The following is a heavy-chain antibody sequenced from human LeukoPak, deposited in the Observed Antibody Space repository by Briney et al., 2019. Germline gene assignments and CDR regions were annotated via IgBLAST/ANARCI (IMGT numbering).Heavy chain of an antibody. J-gene: IGHJ4*02. Sequence: ASVKVSCKASGGTFSSYAISWVRQAPGQGLEWMGGIIPIFGTANYAQKFQGRVTITADESTSTAYMELSNLRSEDTAVYYCARNFRDSYGSFAGAPFDYWGQGTLVTVSS. D-gene: IGHD5-18*01. CDR2: IIPIFGTA. V-gene: IGHV1-69*13. CDR3: ARNFRDSYGSFAGAPFDY. CDR1: GGTFSSYA.